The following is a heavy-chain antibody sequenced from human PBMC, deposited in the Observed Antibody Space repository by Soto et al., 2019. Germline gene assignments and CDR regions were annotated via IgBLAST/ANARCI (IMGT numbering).Heavy chain of an antibody. Sequence: PSDTLSLTCNVSGAYVTTDYWSWIRQSPGKGLEWIGYISNSGNTNYNPSLKRRVTISLDTSKTHFSLKMRSVTAADTAVYYCARRGSTWYSWFDPWGQGTLVTVS. CDR3: ARRGSTWYSWFDP. CDR1: GAYVTTDY. CDR2: ISNSGNT. V-gene: IGHV4-59*02. D-gene: IGHD6-13*01. J-gene: IGHJ5*02.